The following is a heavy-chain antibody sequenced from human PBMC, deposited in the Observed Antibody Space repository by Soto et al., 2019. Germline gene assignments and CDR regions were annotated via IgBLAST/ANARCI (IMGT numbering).Heavy chain of an antibody. CDR3: ARTSNGAYAL. CDR1: GFTFSTYN. V-gene: IGHV3-21*01. Sequence: EVQLVESGVGLVKPGGSLTLSCAATGFTFSTYNMNWVRQAPGKGPEWISSISTTSRYIYYRESVKGRFTISRDNAKNSLYLQINRLRAEDTAVYYCARTSNGAYALWGQGTLVTVSS. J-gene: IGHJ4*02. D-gene: IGHD4-17*01. CDR2: ISTTSRYI.